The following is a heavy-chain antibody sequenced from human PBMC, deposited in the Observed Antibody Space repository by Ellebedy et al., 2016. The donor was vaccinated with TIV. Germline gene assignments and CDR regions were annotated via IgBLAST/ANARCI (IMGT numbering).Heavy chain of an antibody. CDR3: AKRGSYGDYAVQVNSWFDR. CDR2: IYQDGSEQ. Sequence: GESLKISCAASGFIFRSYWMSWVRQAPGKGLEWVANIYQDGSEQFYVDSVKGRFTISRDHANKSMFLQMNSLRADDTAVYYCAKRGSYGDYAVQVNSWFDRWGQGTLVTVSS. V-gene: IGHV3-7*01. D-gene: IGHD4-17*01. J-gene: IGHJ5*02. CDR1: GFIFRSYW.